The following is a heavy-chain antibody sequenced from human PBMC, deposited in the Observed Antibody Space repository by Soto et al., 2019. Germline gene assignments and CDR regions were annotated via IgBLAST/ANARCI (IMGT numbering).Heavy chain of an antibody. J-gene: IGHJ4*02. CDR1: GYTFTSYA. CDR2: INAGNGNT. CDR3: AKSATVPAAMAY. D-gene: IGHD2-2*01. Sequence: GASVKVSCKASGYTFTSYAMHWGRQAPGQRLEWMGWINAGNGNTKYSQKFQGRVTITRDTSASTAYMELSSLRSEDTAVYYCAKSATVPAAMAYWGQGTLVTVSS. V-gene: IGHV1-3*01.